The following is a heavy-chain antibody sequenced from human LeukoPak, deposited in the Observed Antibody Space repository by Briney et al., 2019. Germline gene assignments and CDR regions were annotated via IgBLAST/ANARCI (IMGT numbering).Heavy chain of an antibody. V-gene: IGHV4-59*01. CDR3: ARGGYYGSGNDFRFDP. D-gene: IGHD3-10*01. Sequence: SETLSLTCTVSGGSISSYYWSWLRQPPGKGLKWIGYIYYSGSTNYKPSLKSRVTISVDTSKNQFSLKLSSVTAADTAVYYCARGGYYGSGNDFRFDPWGQGTLVTVSS. CDR1: GGSISSYY. CDR2: IYYSGST. J-gene: IGHJ5*02.